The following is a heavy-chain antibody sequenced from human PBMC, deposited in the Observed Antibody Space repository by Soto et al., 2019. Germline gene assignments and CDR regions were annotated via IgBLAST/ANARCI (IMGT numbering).Heavy chain of an antibody. D-gene: IGHD6-19*01. CDR2: ISAFNGET. Sequence: QIQLVQSGAEVMKPGASVKVSCKASGFTFSDYGFSWVRQAPGRGLEWMGWISAFNGETNYTQKSEGRVAMTTDAATTTAYMELRSLTVDDTAVYYCVRDQQWLLPVPLNFDYWGQGTVVTVSS. CDR1: GFTFSDYG. J-gene: IGHJ4*02. V-gene: IGHV1-18*01. CDR3: VRDQQWLLPVPLNFDY.